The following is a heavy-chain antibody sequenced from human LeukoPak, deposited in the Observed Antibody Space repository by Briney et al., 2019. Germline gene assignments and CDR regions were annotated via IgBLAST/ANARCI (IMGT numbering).Heavy chain of an antibody. CDR1: GGSISSYY. CDR2: IYYSGST. J-gene: IGHJ3*02. CDR3: ASIEYYDFWSGYFVGAPRAGAFDI. Sequence: PSETLSLTCTVSGGSISSYYWSWIRQPPGKGLEWIGYIYYSGSTNYNPSLKSRVTISVDTSKNQFSLKLSSVTAADTAVYYCASIEYYDFWSGYFVGAPRAGAFDIWGQGTMVTVSS. V-gene: IGHV4-59*01. D-gene: IGHD3-3*01.